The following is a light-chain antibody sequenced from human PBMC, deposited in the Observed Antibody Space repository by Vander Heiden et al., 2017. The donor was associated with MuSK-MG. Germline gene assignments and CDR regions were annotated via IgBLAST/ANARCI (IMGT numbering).Light chain of an antibody. CDR1: ALPPKY. CDR3: YSTDTRDNRRGV. V-gene: IGLV3-10*01. CDR2: EDR. J-gene: IGLJ3*02. Sequence: SYELTPPPSVSVSPGQPPPITSPGDALPPKYVYSYQQKSAQAPVVLVYEDRYRPSGIPVRFSGSSSATVATLTISRAQVEDEAYYHCYSTDTRDNRRGVFGGVTKLTGL.